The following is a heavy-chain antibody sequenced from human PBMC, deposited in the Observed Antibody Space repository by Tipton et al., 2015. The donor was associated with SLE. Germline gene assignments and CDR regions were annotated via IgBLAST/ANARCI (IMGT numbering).Heavy chain of an antibody. CDR1: GGSFSGYY. CDR3: ARLIGQLRPSGD. J-gene: IGHJ4*02. D-gene: IGHD6-6*01. V-gene: IGHV4-34*01. CDR2: INHSGST. Sequence: TLSLTCAVYGGSFSGYYWSWIRQPPGKGLEWIGEINHSGSTNYNPSLKSRVRIFLDASRNQFSLSLESVTAADTAVYYCARLIGQLRPSGDWGQGTLVTVSS.